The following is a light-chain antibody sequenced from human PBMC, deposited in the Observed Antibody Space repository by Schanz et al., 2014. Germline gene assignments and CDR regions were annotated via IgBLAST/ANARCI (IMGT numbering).Light chain of an antibody. CDR1: SSNIGSNY. J-gene: IGLJ2*01. CDR2: SNN. Sequence: QSVMTQPPSASGTPGQRVTISCSGSSSNIGSNYVYWYQQLPGTAPKLLIYSNNQRPSGVPDRFSGSKSGTSASLAISGLRSEDEADYYCAAWDDNLRSVFGGGTKLTVL. CDR3: AAWDDNLRSV. V-gene: IGLV1-47*02.